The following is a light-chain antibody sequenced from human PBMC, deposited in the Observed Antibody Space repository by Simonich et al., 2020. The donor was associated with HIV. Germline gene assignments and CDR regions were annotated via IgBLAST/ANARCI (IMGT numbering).Light chain of an antibody. CDR1: SSDVGSYNL. V-gene: IGLV2-14*02. CDR2: EGS. Sequence: QSALTQPASVSGSPGQSITISCTGNSSDVGSYNLVSWYQKHPGKAPKLRIYEGSHRPSGVSNRFSGSKSGNTASLTISWLQAEDEADYYCSSYTSSSTLVFGGGTKLTVL. CDR3: SSYTSSSTLV. J-gene: IGLJ3*02.